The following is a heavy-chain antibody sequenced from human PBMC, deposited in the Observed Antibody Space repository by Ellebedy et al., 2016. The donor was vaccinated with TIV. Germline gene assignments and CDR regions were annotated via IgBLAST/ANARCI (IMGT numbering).Heavy chain of an antibody. CDR1: GYTFIDYG. J-gene: IGHJ4*02. V-gene: IGHV1-18*01. CDR2: VSAYSGNT. D-gene: IGHD3-16*01. Sequence: AASVKVSCKSSGYTFIDYGISWVRQAPGQGLDWMGWVSAYSGNTNYADNLQGRVTMTTDTSTDTAYMELRSLRSDDTAVYYCARGLGYERMGVVDYWGQGTLVTVSS. CDR3: ARGLGYERMGVVDY.